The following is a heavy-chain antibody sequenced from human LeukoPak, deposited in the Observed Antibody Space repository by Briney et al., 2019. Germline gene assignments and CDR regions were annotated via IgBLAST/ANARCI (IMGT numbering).Heavy chain of an antibody. J-gene: IGHJ4*02. CDR1: GFTLSTYW. CDR2: IYAHGTNT. CDR3: AAYGDNSDFAY. D-gene: IGHD4-23*01. V-gene: IGHV3-74*01. Sequence: PGGSLRLSCAASGFTLSTYWMRSVRQAPGEGLVWVSNIYAHGTNTTYADSVKGRFTISRDSAKNTVFLQMNSLRAEDTAVYCCAAYGDNSDFAYWGQGTLVTVSS.